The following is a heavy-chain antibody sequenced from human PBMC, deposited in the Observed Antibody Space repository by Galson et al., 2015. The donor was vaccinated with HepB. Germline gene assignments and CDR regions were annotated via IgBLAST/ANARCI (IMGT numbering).Heavy chain of an antibody. J-gene: IGHJ2*01. D-gene: IGHD2-15*01. CDR3: SRDQRGYCSGGSCYSHWGFFDL. CDR1: GFTFSSYE. V-gene: IGHV3-48*03. CDR2: ISNTGNTI. Sequence: SLRLSCAASGFTFSSYEMNWVRQAPGKGLEWVSYISNTGNTIYYADSVKGRFTISRDNAKNSLYLQMNSLRAEDTAVYYCSRDQRGYCSGGSCYSHWGFFDLWGRGTLVTVSS.